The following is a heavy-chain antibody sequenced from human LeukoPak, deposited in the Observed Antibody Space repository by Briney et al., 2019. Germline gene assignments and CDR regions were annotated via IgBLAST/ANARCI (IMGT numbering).Heavy chain of an antibody. V-gene: IGHV4-34*01. Sequence: PSETLSLTCAVYGGSFSGYYWSWIRQPPGKGLEWIGEINHSGSTNYNPSLKSRVTISVDTSKNQFSLKLSSVTAADTAVYYCARENYYGLWSYRRRFLYWGQGPVLRV. CDR3: ARENYYGLWSYRRRFLY. D-gene: IGHD3-10*01. CDR1: GGSFSGYY. J-gene: IGHJ4*02. CDR2: INHSGST.